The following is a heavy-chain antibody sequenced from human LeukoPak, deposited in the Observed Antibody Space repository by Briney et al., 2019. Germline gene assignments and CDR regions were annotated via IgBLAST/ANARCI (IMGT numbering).Heavy chain of an antibody. D-gene: IGHD2-21*01. CDR3: ARETEVVADSNYFDS. Sequence: ASVKVSCKASGYTFISYYIHWVRQAPGQGLEWMGIINPSGGGTTYAQKFQGRVTMTRDTSTSTVYMELSSLRSEDTAVYYCARETEVVADSNYFDSWGQGTLVTVSS. CDR2: INPSGGGT. J-gene: IGHJ4*02. V-gene: IGHV1-46*01. CDR1: GYTFISYY.